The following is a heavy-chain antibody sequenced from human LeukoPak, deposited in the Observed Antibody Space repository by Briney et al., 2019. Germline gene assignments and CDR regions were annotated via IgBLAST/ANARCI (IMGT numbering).Heavy chain of an antibody. CDR3: VRVKGGWLGEKTYDY. V-gene: IGHV3-11*01. Sequence: GGSLRLSCGASGFTFSDCYMSWIRQTPGKGLEWLAYISSSGSSIDYADSVKGRFTVSRDNGKNSLFLQMNSLRAEDTAIYYCVRVKGGWLGEKTYDYLGQGTLVTVSP. CDR1: GFTFSDCY. CDR2: ISSSGSSI. J-gene: IGHJ4*02. D-gene: IGHD5-24*01.